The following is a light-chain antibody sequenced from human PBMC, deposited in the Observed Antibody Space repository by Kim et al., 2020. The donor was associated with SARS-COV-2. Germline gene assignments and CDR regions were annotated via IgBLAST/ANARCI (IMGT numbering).Light chain of an antibody. Sequence: GQSITSSCTGTSSDIGSYNYVSWFQQHPGKAPKLMIYDVSKRPSGVSNRFSGSKSDNTASLTISGLQAEDEADYYCSSYTSSNTYVFGTGTKVTVL. V-gene: IGLV2-14*03. CDR1: SSDIGSYNY. CDR2: DVS. J-gene: IGLJ1*01. CDR3: SSYTSSNTYV.